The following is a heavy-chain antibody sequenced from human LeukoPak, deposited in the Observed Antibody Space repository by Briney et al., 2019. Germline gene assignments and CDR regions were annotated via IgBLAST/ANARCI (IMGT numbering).Heavy chain of an antibody. V-gene: IGHV1-8*01. CDR1: GYTFTSYD. CDR3: ARSRWLRFDAFDI. Sequence: ASVTVSCKASGYTFTSYDINWVRQATGQGLEWMGWMNPNSGNTGYAQKFQGRVTMTRNTSISTAYMELSSLRSEDTAVYYCARSRWLRFDAFDIWGQGTMVTVSS. D-gene: IGHD5-12*01. J-gene: IGHJ3*02. CDR2: MNPNSGNT.